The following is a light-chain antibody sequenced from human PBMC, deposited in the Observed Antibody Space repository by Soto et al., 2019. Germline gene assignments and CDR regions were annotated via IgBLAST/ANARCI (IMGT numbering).Light chain of an antibody. CDR3: LQDYNYPRT. V-gene: IGKV1-6*01. CDR1: QGIRND. CDR2: AAS. J-gene: IGKJ1*01. Sequence: IQMTHSPSSLSASVGDIVTITCRASQGIRNDLGWYQQKSGKAPKLLIYAASSLQSGVPSRFSGSGSGTDFTLTISSLQPEDFATYYCLQDYNYPRTFGQGTKVDIK.